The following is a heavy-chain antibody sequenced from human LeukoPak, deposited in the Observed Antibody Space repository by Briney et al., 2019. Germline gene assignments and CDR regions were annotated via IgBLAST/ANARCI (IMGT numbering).Heavy chain of an antibody. CDR3: AGVGVTTVTASDY. Sequence: SETLSLTCTVSGGSISSSSYYWGWIRQPPGKGLEWIGSIYYSGSTYYNPSLKSRVTISVDTSKNQFSLKLSSVTAADTAVYYCAGVGVTTVTASDYWGQGTLVTVSS. V-gene: IGHV4-39*07. CDR2: IYYSGST. D-gene: IGHD4-17*01. CDR1: GGSISSSSYY. J-gene: IGHJ4*02.